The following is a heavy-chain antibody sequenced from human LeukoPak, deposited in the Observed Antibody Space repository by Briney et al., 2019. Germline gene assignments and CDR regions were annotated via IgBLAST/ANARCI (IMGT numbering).Heavy chain of an antibody. CDR2: INPNSGGT. Sequence: ASVKVSCKASGYTFTGYCMHWVRQAPGQGLEWMGWINPNSGGTNYAQKFQGRVTMTRDTSISTAYMELSRLRSDDTAVYYCARERVGGSYGMDVWGQGTTVIVSS. D-gene: IGHD1-26*01. CDR1: GYTFTGYC. V-gene: IGHV1-2*02. CDR3: ARERVGGSYGMDV. J-gene: IGHJ6*02.